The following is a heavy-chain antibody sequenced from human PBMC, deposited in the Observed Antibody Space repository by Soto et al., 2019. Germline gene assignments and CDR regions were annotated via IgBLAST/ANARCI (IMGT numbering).Heavy chain of an antibody. CDR1: GGSITSGDDY. CDR2: IYFSGST. Sequence: QVQLQESGPGLVKPSQTLSLTCTVSGGSITSGDDYWCWIRQPPGKGLEWIGYIYFSGSTYYNPSLKSRVTISVDTSNNQFSLKLNSVTAADTAVYYCARAHIAIFGVVIIKDYGLDVWGQGTTVTVSS. CDR3: ARAHIAIFGVVIIKDYGLDV. D-gene: IGHD3-3*01. J-gene: IGHJ6*02. V-gene: IGHV4-30-4*01.